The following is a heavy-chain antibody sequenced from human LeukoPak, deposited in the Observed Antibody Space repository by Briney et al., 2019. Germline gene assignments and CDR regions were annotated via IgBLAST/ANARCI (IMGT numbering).Heavy chain of an antibody. CDR2: ISSSSSYI. Sequence: PGGSLRLSCAASGFTFSTYSMNWVRQAPGKGLEWVSSISSSSSYIYYADSVKGRFTISRDNAKNSLYLQMNSLRAEDTAVYYCARGDYYDNSGYYYGQFDYWGQGTLVTVSS. CDR1: GFTFSTYS. J-gene: IGHJ4*02. D-gene: IGHD3-22*01. CDR3: ARGDYYDNSGYYYGQFDY. V-gene: IGHV3-21*01.